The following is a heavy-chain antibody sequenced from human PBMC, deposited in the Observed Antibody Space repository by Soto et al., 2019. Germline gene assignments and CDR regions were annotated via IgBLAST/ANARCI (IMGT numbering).Heavy chain of an antibody. V-gene: IGHV3-23*01. CDR3: AKEGARLGYCIGGGCSLDY. J-gene: IGHJ4*02. Sequence: EVQLLESGGGLVQPGGSLRLSCAASGFTFSSYAMDWVRQAPGKGLEWVSAIGGTSAGTYYADSVKGRFTISRDNSKNTVYLQMNSLRAEDTAVYYGAKEGARLGYCIGGGCSLDYWGQGTLVTVSS. CDR1: GFTFSSYA. D-gene: IGHD2-15*01. CDR2: IGGTSAGT.